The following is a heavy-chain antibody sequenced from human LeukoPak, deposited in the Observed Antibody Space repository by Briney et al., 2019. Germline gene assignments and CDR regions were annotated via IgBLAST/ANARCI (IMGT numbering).Heavy chain of an antibody. Sequence: GGSLRLSCAASGFIFSDYWMHWVRRAPGKGLVWISRIKTDGSGSAYADSVKGRFTISRDNAKNTLFLQMNRLTVEDTAVYYCARRTVTGSLDYWGQGTLVTVSS. CDR3: ARRTVTGSLDY. CDR2: IKTDGSGS. CDR1: GFIFSDYW. J-gene: IGHJ4*02. V-gene: IGHV3-74*03. D-gene: IGHD4-17*01.